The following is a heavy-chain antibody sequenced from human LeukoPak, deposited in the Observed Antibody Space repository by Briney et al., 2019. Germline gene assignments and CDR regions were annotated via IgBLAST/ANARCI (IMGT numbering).Heavy chain of an antibody. Sequence: PSETLSLTCAVYGGSFSGYYWSWIRQPPGKGLEWIGEINHSGSTNYNPSLKSRVTISVDTSKNQFSLKLSSVTAADTAVYYCARGPWQWLSGGWFDPWGQGTLVTVSS. CDR3: ARGPWQWLSGGWFDP. CDR1: GGSFSGYY. D-gene: IGHD6-19*01. CDR2: INHSGST. V-gene: IGHV4-34*01. J-gene: IGHJ5*02.